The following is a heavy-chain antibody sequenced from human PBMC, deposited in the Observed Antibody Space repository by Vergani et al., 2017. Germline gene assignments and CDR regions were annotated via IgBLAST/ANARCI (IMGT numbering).Heavy chain of an antibody. Sequence: QVQLVESGVGVVQPGGSLRLSCAASGFTFSSYGMHWVRQAPGKGLEWVAFIRYDGSNKYYADSVKGRFTISRDNSKNTLYLQVNSLRAEDTAVYYCAKAPYSYGWVVVDYWGQGTLVTVSS. J-gene: IGHJ4*02. CDR3: AKAPYSYGWVVVDY. V-gene: IGHV3-30*02. CDR1: GFTFSSYG. CDR2: IRYDGSNK. D-gene: IGHD5-18*01.